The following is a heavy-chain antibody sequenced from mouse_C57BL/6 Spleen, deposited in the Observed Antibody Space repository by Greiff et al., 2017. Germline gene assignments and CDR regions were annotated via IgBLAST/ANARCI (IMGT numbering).Heavy chain of an antibody. CDR2: IRSKSNNYAT. J-gene: IGHJ4*01. D-gene: IGHD1-1*01. CDR1: GFSFNTYA. V-gene: IGHV10-1*01. CDR3: VGGVYYYGSSPEAMDY. Sequence: EVKVVESGGGLVQPKGSLKLSCAASGFSFNTYAMNWVRQAPGKGLEWVARIRSKSNNYATYYADAVKDRFTISRDDSESMLYLQMNNLKTEDTAMYYCVGGVYYYGSSPEAMDYWGQGTSVTVSS.